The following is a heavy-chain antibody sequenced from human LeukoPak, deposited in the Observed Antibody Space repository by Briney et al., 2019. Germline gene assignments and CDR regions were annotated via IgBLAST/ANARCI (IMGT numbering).Heavy chain of an antibody. CDR2: INWNGGST. V-gene: IGHV3-20*04. D-gene: IGHD3-22*01. Sequence: AGGSLRLSCAASGFTFDDYGMSWVRQAPGKGLEWVSGINWNGGSTGYADSVKGRFTISRDNAKNSLYLQMNSLRAEDTALYYCASLVNYYDSSPPPGWGQGTLATVSS. CDR3: ASLVNYYDSSPPPG. J-gene: IGHJ1*01. CDR1: GFTFDDYG.